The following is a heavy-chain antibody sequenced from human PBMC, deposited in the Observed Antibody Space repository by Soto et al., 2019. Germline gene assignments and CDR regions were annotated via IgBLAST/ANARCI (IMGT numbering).Heavy chain of an antibody. D-gene: IGHD3-10*02. J-gene: IGHJ6*02. V-gene: IGHV2-5*01. CDR1: GFSLSISGVG. Sequence: QITLKASAPTLVKPTPTLTLTCTFSGFSLSISGVGVGWVRKPPGQALAWLALIFSNDDKRSSPSLTSRLTITKDTYKNQGVLIMTTIDPVDTATYDCTHMRCSGLFGMDVCGQGTTVTVSS. CDR2: IFSNDDK. CDR3: THMRCSGLFGMDV.